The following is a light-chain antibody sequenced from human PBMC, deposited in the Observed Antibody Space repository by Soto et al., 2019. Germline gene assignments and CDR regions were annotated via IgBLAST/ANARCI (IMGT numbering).Light chain of an antibody. CDR3: QQSYSTTWT. Sequence: IQMTQSPSSLSASVGDRVTITCRASQTISNYLNWYQQQPGKAPKLLIYAASSLQSGVPSRFSGSGSETDFTLTISSLQPEDFATYSCQQSYSTTWTFGQGTKVDIK. J-gene: IGKJ1*01. CDR2: AAS. V-gene: IGKV1-39*01. CDR1: QTISNY.